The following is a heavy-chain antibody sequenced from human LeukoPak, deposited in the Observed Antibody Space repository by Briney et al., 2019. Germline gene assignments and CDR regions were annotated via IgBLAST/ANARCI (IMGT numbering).Heavy chain of an antibody. Sequence: PGGSLRLSCAASGFTFNTYGMSWVRQAPGKGLEWVSGISGSGGATYYADSVKGRFTISRDNSKNTLYLQMNSLRAEDTAVYYCARDFHIVVVTAIRYYFDYWGQGTLVTVSS. J-gene: IGHJ4*02. CDR3: ARDFHIVVVTAIRYYFDY. CDR2: ISGSGGAT. V-gene: IGHV3-23*01. D-gene: IGHD2-21*02. CDR1: GFTFNTYG.